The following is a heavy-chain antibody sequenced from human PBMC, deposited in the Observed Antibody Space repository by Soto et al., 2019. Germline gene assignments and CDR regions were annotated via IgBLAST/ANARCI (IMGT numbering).Heavy chain of an antibody. CDR1: GFTFSSYS. CDR2: ISSSSSYI. CDR3: ARGPGEVVAATVGLYYFDY. J-gene: IGHJ4*02. V-gene: IGHV3-21*01. Sequence: GGSLRLSCAASGFTFSSYSMNWVRQAPGKGLEWVSSISSSSSYIYYADSVKGRFTISRDNAKNSLYLQMNSLRAEDTAVYYCARGPGEVVAATVGLYYFDYWGQGTLVTVSS. D-gene: IGHD2-15*01.